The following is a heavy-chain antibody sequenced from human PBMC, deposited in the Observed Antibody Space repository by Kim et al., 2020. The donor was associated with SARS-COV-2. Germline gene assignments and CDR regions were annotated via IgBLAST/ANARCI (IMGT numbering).Heavy chain of an antibody. D-gene: IGHD3-10*01. CDR2: TYYRSKWYN. Sequence: SQTLSLTCAISGDSVSSNSAALNWIRQSPSRGLEWLGRTYYRSKWYNDYAVSVKSRITINPDTSKNQFSLQLNSVTPEDTAVYYCARDAPVPRGVLLWFGELNYYYYGMDVWGQGTTVTVSS. CDR3: ARDAPVPRGVLLWFGELNYYYYGMDV. CDR1: GDSVSSNSAA. J-gene: IGHJ6*02. V-gene: IGHV6-1*01.